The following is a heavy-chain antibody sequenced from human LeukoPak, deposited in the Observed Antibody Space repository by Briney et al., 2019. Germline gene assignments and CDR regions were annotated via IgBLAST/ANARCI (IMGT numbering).Heavy chain of an antibody. CDR3: ARGVDLHYFDY. V-gene: IGHV1-69*04. CDR2: IIPVIDVT. Sequence: GASVKVSFKASGGTFSSYAISWVRQAPGQGLEWMGRIIPVIDVTNYAQNFQGRVTITADKSTSTAYMELSSLTSEDTAVYYCARGVDLHYFDYWGQGTLVTVSS. CDR1: GGTFSSYA. D-gene: IGHD3-3*01. J-gene: IGHJ4*02.